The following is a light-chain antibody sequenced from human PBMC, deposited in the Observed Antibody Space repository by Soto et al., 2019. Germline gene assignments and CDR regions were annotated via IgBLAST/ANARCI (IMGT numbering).Light chain of an antibody. CDR1: QIVTNNY. V-gene: IGKV3-20*01. CDR2: GAS. J-gene: IGKJ1*01. Sequence: EIVLTQSPGTLSLSPGERATLSCRASQIVTNNYLAWYQHKPGQAPRLLIYGASSSATGIPDRISGSGSGTDFTIDISRLEPDDFAVYYCQQFAIAPWTFCQGTKVEIK. CDR3: QQFAIAPWT.